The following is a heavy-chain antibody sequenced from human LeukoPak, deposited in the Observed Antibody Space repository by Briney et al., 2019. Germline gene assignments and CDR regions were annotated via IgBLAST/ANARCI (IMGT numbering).Heavy chain of an antibody. Sequence: PGGSLRLSCAVSGFTFSSYVMSWVRQAPGKGLEWVSAISGSGGSTYYADSVKGRFTISRDNSKNTLYLQMNSLRAEDTAVYYCARTYSSSWYFDYWGQGTLVTVSS. V-gene: IGHV3-23*01. D-gene: IGHD6-13*01. CDR3: ARTYSSSWYFDY. CDR2: ISGSGGST. J-gene: IGHJ4*02. CDR1: GFTFSSYV.